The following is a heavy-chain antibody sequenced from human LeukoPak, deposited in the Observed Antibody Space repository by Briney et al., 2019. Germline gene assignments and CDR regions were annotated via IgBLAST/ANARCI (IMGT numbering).Heavy chain of an antibody. V-gene: IGHV4-34*01. CDR1: GGSFSGYY. J-gene: IGHJ6*03. CDR2: INHSGST. Sequence: PSETPSLTCAVYGGSFSGYYWSWIRQPPGKGLEWIGEINHSGSTNYNPSLKSRVTISVDTSKNQFSLKLSSVTAADTAVYYCARGRSSSWYPPYYYYMDVWGKGTTVTVSS. D-gene: IGHD6-13*01. CDR3: ARGRSSSWYPPYYYYMDV.